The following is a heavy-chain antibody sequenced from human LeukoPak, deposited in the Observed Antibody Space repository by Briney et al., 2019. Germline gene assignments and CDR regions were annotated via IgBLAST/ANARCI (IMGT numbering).Heavy chain of an antibody. CDR3: ARLGYSSGWYSDY. V-gene: IGHV4-34*01. J-gene: IGHJ4*02. Sequence: SETLSLTCAVYGGSFSGYYWSWIRQPPGKGLEWIGEINHSGSTNYNPSLKSRVTISVDTSKNQLSLKLSSVTAADTAVYYCARLGYSSGWYSDYWGQGTLVTVSS. D-gene: IGHD6-19*01. CDR2: INHSGST. CDR1: GGSFSGYY.